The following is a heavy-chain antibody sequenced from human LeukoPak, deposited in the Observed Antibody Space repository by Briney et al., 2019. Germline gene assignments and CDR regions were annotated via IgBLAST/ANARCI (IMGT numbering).Heavy chain of an antibody. J-gene: IGHJ4*02. CDR1: VFTFDDYA. CDR3: AKLRGEGSGFDY. Sequence: GGSLRLSCAASVFTFDDYAMHWVRQAPGKGLEWVSGISWNSGSIGYADSVKGRFTISRDNAKNSLYLQMNSLRAEDTALYYCAKLRGEGSGFDYWGQGTLVTVSS. CDR2: ISWNSGSI. V-gene: IGHV3-9*01. D-gene: IGHD3-10*01.